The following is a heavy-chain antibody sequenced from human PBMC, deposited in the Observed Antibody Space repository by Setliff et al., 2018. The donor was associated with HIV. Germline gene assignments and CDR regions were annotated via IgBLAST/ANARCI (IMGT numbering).Heavy chain of an antibody. CDR1: GYTFTSYA. D-gene: IGHD6-19*01. CDR3: AREGQWLA. Sequence: AASVKVSCKASGYTFTSYALHWARQAPGQRLEWMGWVNADNGNTKYSEKFQGRVTITRDAAASTVYMELSSLKSEDTAVYYCAREGQWLAWGQGTLVTVSS. CDR2: VNADNGNT. V-gene: IGHV1-3*01. J-gene: IGHJ5*02.